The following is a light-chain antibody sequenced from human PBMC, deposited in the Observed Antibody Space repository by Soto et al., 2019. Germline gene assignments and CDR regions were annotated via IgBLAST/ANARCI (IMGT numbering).Light chain of an antibody. CDR2: GAS. J-gene: IGKJ2*01. CDR3: QQYGSSPVT. Sequence: EIVLTQSPGTLSLSPGERATLSCRASQSVSSSYLAWYQQKPGQAPRLLIYGASSRATGIPDMFSGSGSGTDFTLTISRLEPEDFAVYYCQQYGSSPVTFGQGTKLEIK. CDR1: QSVSSSY. V-gene: IGKV3-20*01.